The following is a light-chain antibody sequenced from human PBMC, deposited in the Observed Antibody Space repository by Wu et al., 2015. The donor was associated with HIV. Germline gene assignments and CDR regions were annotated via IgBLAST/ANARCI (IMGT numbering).Light chain of an antibody. CDR1: QSVSSY. V-gene: IGKV3-11*01. J-gene: IGKJ4*01. CDR2: DAS. Sequence: EIVLTQSPATLSLSPGERATLSCRASQSVSSYLAWYQQKPGQAPRLLIYDASNWATGIPARFSGSGSGTDFTLTISSLEPEDFAVYYCQQRSNWRGLTFGGGTKVEIK. CDR3: QQRSNWRGLT.